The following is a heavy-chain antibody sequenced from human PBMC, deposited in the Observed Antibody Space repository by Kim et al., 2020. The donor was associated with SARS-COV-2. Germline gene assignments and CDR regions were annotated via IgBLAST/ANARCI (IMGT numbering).Heavy chain of an antibody. V-gene: IGHV4-39*01. CDR3: ARLHGDYYYGMDV. Sequence: SETLSLTCTVSGGSISSSYYWGWIRQPPGKGLEWIGSIYYSGSTYYNPSLKSRVTISVDTSKNQFSLKLSSVTAADTAVYYCARLHGDYYYGMDVWGQGT. J-gene: IGHJ6*02. CDR2: IYYSGST. D-gene: IGHD3-16*01. CDR1: GGSISSSYY.